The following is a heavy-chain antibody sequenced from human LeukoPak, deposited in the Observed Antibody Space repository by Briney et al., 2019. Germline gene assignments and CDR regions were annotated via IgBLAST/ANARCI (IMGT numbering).Heavy chain of an antibody. CDR1: GGSISSSNW. CDR3: ARDYYGSGSYLDY. V-gene: IGHV4-4*02. D-gene: IGHD3-10*01. Sequence: SGTLSLTCAVSGGSISSSNWWSWVRQPPGKGLEWIGEIYHSGSTNYNPSLKSRVTISVDKSKNQFSLKPSSVTAADTAVYYCARDYYGSGSYLDYWGQGTLVTVSS. CDR2: IYHSGST. J-gene: IGHJ4*02.